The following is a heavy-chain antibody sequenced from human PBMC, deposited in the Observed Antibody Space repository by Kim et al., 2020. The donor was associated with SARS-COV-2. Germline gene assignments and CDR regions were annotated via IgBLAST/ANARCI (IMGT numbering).Heavy chain of an antibody. CDR3: ARLATSGSFTVYYYGLD. D-gene: IGHD1-26*01. V-gene: IGHV3-21*06. J-gene: IGHJ6*01. CDR2: ISTIGAYV. Sequence: GGSLRLSCAASGFTIRTYSMRWVRQAPGKGLEWVSSISTIGAYVYYADSVKGRFTISRDNAKSSVYLQMNSLRAEDTAVYFCARLATSGSFTVYYYGLD. CDR1: GFTIRTYS.